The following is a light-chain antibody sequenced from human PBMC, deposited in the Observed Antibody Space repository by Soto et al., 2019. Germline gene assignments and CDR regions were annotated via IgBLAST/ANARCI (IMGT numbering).Light chain of an antibody. CDR2: GSS. Sequence: EIVLTQSPGILSLSPGERATLSCRASQSVSSSYLAWYQQKPGQAPRLLIYGSSSRATGIPDRFSGSGSGTDFTLTISRLEPEDFAVYYCQQYGSSPPRITFGPGTKVDIK. J-gene: IGKJ3*01. CDR3: QQYGSSPPRIT. V-gene: IGKV3-20*01. CDR1: QSVSSSY.